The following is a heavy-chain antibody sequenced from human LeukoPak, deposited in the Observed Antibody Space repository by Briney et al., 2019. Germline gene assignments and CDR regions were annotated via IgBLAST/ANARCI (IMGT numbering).Heavy chain of an antibody. CDR3: ARDCQDGRYLVCLGY. Sequence: GGSLRLSCAASGFTVSSNYMTWVRQAPGKGLEWVSVIYTGGGTCYADSVKGRFTISRDNSKNTLYLHMNSLRAEDTAVYYCARDCQDGRYLVCLGYWGQGTLVTVSS. J-gene: IGHJ4*02. CDR1: GFTVSSNY. D-gene: IGHD1-26*01. V-gene: IGHV3-66*01. CDR2: IYTGGGT.